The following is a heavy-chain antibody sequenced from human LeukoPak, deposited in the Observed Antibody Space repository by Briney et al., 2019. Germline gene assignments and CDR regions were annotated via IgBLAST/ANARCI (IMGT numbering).Heavy chain of an antibody. J-gene: IGHJ4*02. Sequence: PSETLSLTCAVYGGSFSGYYWSWIRLPPGKGLEWIGEINHSGSTNYNPSLKSRVTISVDTSKNQFSLKLSSVTAADTAVYYCARARPAYDFWSGYLGYYFDYWGQGTLVTVPS. CDR1: GGSFSGYY. CDR2: INHSGST. D-gene: IGHD3-3*01. V-gene: IGHV4-34*01. CDR3: ARARPAYDFWSGYLGYYFDY.